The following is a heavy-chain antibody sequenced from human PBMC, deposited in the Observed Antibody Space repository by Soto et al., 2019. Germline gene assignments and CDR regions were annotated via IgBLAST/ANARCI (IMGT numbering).Heavy chain of an antibody. V-gene: IGHV3-23*01. J-gene: IGHJ4*02. CDR2: ISASGSSTA. D-gene: IGHD1-1*01. CDR1: GFILTSYV. CDR3: ARGGTTVVTPWIN. Sequence: EVQVLESGGGLVQPGGSLRLSCAASGFILTSYVMSWVRQSPGKGLEWVSSISASGSSTAYYADSVKGRLTISRDNSKNTLYLEMSSLRAEDTAVYYCARGGTTVVTPWINWGQGTLVAVSS.